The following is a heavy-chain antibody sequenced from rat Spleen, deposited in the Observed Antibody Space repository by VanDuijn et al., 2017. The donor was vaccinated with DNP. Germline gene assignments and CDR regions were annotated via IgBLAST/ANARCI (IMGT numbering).Heavy chain of an antibody. J-gene: IGHJ3*01. CDR1: GFTFNDYW. CDR3: ARWGGDYFDY. V-gene: IGHV5-31*01. Sequence: EVQLVESGGDLVQPGRSLKLSCVAFGFTFNDYWMAWIRQVPGKGLEWLGAITGSGGGIYYSGSVKGRFTISRDNAKSTLYLQMNSLRSEDMATYYCARWGGDYFDYWGQGTLVTVSS. CDR2: ITGSGGGI. D-gene: IGHD1-7*01.